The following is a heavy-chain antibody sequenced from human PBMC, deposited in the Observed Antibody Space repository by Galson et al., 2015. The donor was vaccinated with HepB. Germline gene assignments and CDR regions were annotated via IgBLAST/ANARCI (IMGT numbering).Heavy chain of an antibody. CDR1: GFSLSAHA. V-gene: IGHV3-23*01. Sequence: SLRLSCAASGFSLSAHAMSWVRQAPGQGLEWVSTLSDSRTTTYYAESVKGRFTISRDNSRNTLYLRMNSLRAEDTAVYRCAKHLYGGGWYDYCGQGTLVTVST. CDR3: AKHLYGGGWYDY. J-gene: IGHJ4*02. D-gene: IGHD6-19*01. CDR2: LSDSRTTT.